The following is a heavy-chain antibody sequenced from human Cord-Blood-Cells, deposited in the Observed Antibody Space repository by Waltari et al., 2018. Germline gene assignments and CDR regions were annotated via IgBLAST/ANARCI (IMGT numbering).Heavy chain of an antibody. CDR2: ISAYNGNT. CDR1: GYTFTSYG. D-gene: IGHD3-22*01. J-gene: IGHJ4*02. Sequence: QVQLVQSGAEVKKPGASVKVSCKASGYTFTSYGISWVRQPPGQGLEWMGWISAYNGNTNYAQKLQGRVTMTTDTSTSTAYMELRSLRSDDTAVYYCARIHPYDSSGYYFDYWGQGTLVTVSS. V-gene: IGHV1-18*01. CDR3: ARIHPYDSSGYYFDY.